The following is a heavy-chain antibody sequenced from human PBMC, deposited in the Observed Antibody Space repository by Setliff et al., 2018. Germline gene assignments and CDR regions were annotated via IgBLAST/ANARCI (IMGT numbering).Heavy chain of an antibody. CDR1: GYTFTGYY. V-gene: IGHV1-2*02. Sequence: GASVKVSCKASGYTFTGYYMHWVRQAPGQGLEWMGWINPNSGDTNYAQKFQGRVTMTRDTSISTAYMELSRLRSDDTAVYYCAGKDSSSSGVWFDPWGQGTLVTVSS. J-gene: IGHJ5*02. D-gene: IGHD6-6*01. CDR3: AGKDSSSSGVWFDP. CDR2: INPNSGDT.